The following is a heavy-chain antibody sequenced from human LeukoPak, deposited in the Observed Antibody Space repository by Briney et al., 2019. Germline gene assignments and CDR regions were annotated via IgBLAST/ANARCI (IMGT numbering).Heavy chain of an antibody. D-gene: IGHD2-2*02. CDR1: GGTFSRNA. V-gene: IGHV1-69*04. CDR3: ARVQAVGVPAAIDAYYSYGMDV. J-gene: IGHJ6*02. CDR2: FIPILGIE. Sequence: ASVKVSCKASGGTFSRNAISWVRQAPGQGLEWMGRFIPILGIETYAQRFQGRVTITADRSTSTAYMALSSLTSEDTVVYYCARVQAVGVPAAIDAYYSYGMDVWGQGTAVTVSS.